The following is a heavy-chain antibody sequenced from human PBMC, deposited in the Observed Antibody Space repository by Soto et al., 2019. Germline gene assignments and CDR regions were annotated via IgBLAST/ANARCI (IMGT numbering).Heavy chain of an antibody. CDR2: ISAYNGNT. CDR3: ARSHGDYAGY. V-gene: IGHV1-18*01. Sequence: QVQLVQSGAEVKRPGASVRVSCKASGYTFSNYGVTWVRQAPGQGLEWMGWISAYNGNTSIAQKFQGRITMTPDTSTSTAYMELRSLRSDDTAVYYCARSHGDYAGYWGQGTLVTVSS. CDR1: GYTFSNYG. D-gene: IGHD4-17*01. J-gene: IGHJ4*02.